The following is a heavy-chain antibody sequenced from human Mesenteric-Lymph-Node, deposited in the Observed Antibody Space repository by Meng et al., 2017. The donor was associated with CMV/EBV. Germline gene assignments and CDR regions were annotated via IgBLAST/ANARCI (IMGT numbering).Heavy chain of an antibody. J-gene: IGHJ4*02. CDR3: ARAYSSSYRVDY. CDR2: IYYSGTT. D-gene: IGHD6-6*01. Sequence: SETLSLTCTVSGGSISSGDYYWSWIRQPPGKGLEWIGYIYYSGTTNYNPSLKSRVTISVDTSKNQFSLELTSVTAADTAVYYCARAYSSSYRVDYWGQGTLVTVSS. V-gene: IGHV4-61*08. CDR1: GGSISSGDYY.